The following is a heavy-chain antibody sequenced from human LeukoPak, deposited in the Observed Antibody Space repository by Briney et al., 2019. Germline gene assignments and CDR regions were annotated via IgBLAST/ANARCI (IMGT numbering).Heavy chain of an antibody. Sequence: SETLSLTCTVSGGSISSGDYYWSWIRQPPGTGLEWIGYIYYSGSTYYNPSLKSRVTISVDTSKNQFSLKLNSVTAADTAVYYCAREVPWVWNFDLWGRGTLVPVSS. J-gene: IGHJ2*01. CDR2: IYYSGST. D-gene: IGHD1-26*01. V-gene: IGHV4-30-4*01. CDR1: GGSISSGDYY. CDR3: AREVPWVWNFDL.